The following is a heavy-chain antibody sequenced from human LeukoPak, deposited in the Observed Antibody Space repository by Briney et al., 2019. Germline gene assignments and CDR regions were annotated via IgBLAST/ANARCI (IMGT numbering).Heavy chain of an antibody. CDR2: IYPGDSDT. Sequence: GESLKISCKGSGYSFTSYWLGWVRQMPGKGLEWMGIIYPGDSDTRYSPSFQGQVTISADKSISTAYLQWSSLKASDTAMYYCARRAPYYYDSSGYYPPYYFDYWGQGTLVTVSS. D-gene: IGHD3-22*01. CDR3: ARRAPYYYDSSGYYPPYYFDY. J-gene: IGHJ4*02. V-gene: IGHV5-51*01. CDR1: GYSFTSYW.